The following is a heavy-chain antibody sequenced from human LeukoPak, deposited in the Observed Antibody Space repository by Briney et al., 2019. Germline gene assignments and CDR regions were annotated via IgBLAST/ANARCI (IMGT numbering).Heavy chain of an antibody. V-gene: IGHV3-53*01. CDR3: ARGAGYNYPYYFDY. Sequence: GGSLRFSCAASGFTVSSNYMSWVRQAPGKRLEWVSVIYGGGNIYYADSVKGRFTISRDNSKNTLYLQMNSLRAEDTAVYYCARGAGYNYPYYFDYWGQGTLVTVSS. J-gene: IGHJ4*02. CDR2: IYGGGNI. D-gene: IGHD5-24*01. CDR1: GFTVSSNY.